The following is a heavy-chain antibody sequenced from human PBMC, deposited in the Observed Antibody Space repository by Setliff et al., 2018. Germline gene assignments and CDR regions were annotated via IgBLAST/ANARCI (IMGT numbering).Heavy chain of an antibody. CDR2: INPDSGDT. CDR1: GYTFTDYF. CDR3: ARDADHNDTDENPIFDY. J-gene: IGHJ4*02. V-gene: IGHV1-2*02. Sequence: ASVKVSCKTSGYTFTDYFLHWVRQAPGQGLEWLGWINPDSGDTNFARNLQGRLSMTTDASSSTAYMELTSLRPDDTAMYYCARDADHNDTDENPIFDYWGQGTLVTVSS. D-gene: IGHD3-9*01.